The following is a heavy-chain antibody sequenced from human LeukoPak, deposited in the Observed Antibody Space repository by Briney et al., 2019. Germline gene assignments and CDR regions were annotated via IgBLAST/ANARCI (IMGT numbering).Heavy chain of an antibody. Sequence: GASVNVSCKASGYTFTSYGISWVRQAPGQGLEWMGWISAYNGNTNYAQKLQDRVTMTTDTSTSTAYMELRSLRSDDTAVYYCARDFREEWLRPRRQESPFDYWGQGTLVTVSS. CDR2: ISAYNGNT. J-gene: IGHJ4*02. CDR1: GYTFTSYG. V-gene: IGHV1-18*01. D-gene: IGHD5-12*01. CDR3: ARDFREEWLRPRRQESPFDY.